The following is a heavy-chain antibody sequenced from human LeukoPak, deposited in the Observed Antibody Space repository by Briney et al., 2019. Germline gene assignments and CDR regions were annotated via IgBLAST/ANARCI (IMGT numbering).Heavy chain of an antibody. Sequence: GGSLRLSCAASGFTFSDYYMSWIRQAPGKGLEWVSYISSSSGYTNYADSVKGRFTISRDNAKNSLYLQMNSLRAEDTAVYYCARDHRPDYGSGSYFDYWGQGTLVTVSS. CDR1: GFTFSDYY. CDR3: ARDHRPDYGSGSYFDY. CDR2: ISSSSGYT. V-gene: IGHV3-11*06. D-gene: IGHD3-10*01. J-gene: IGHJ4*02.